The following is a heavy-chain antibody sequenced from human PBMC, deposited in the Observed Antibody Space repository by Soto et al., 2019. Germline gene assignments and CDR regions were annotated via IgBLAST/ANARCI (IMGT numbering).Heavy chain of an antibody. CDR3: ARVGYYYDSSGYYLSFDY. CDR1: GYTFTSYA. J-gene: IGHJ4*02. D-gene: IGHD3-22*01. V-gene: IGHV1-3*01. Sequence: ASVKVSCKASGYTFTSYAMHWVRQAPGQSLEWMGWINAGNGNTKYSQKFQGRVTITRDTSASTAYMELSSLRSEDTAVYYCARVGYYYDSSGYYLSFDYWGQGTLVTVSS. CDR2: INAGNGNT.